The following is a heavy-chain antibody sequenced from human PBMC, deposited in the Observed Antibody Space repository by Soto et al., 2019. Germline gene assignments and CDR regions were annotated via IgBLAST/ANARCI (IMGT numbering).Heavy chain of an antibody. CDR1: GFTFTRYS. CDR3: AREEQLGDNWFDP. Sequence: GGSLRLSCAASGFTFTRYSMNWVRQAPGKGLEWVSSISSTTNYIYYADSVKGRFTISRDNAKNSLYLQMSSLRAEDTAVYYCAREEQLGDNWFDPWGQGTLVTVSS. CDR2: ISSTTNYI. J-gene: IGHJ5*02. V-gene: IGHV3-21*01. D-gene: IGHD6-6*01.